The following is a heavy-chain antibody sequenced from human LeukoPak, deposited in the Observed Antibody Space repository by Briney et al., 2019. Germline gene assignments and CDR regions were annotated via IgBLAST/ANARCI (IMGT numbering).Heavy chain of an antibody. CDR3: ARRGGSGRSFDY. J-gene: IGHJ4*02. CDR1: GVSVSSGIYY. CDR2: IYYTGST. V-gene: IGHV4-61*01. Sequence: PSESLSLTCTVSGVSVSSGIYYWGWLRPPPGKGLEWIGYIYYTGSTNYNPCLKSRLTISIDTSKNQFSLKLSSVTAADTAVYYCARRGGSGRSFDYWGQGTLVTVSS. D-gene: IGHD3-10*01.